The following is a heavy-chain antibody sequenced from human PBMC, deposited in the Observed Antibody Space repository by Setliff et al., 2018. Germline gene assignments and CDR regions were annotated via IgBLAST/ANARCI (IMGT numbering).Heavy chain of an antibody. CDR1: GGSISTTDYY. D-gene: IGHD2-15*01. V-gene: IGHV4-39*07. J-gene: IGHJ5*01. CDR3: AREVICGGASCYSAWLDS. Sequence: SETLSLTCTVSGGSISTTDYYWGWIRQPPGKGLEWIGCVYYSGNTYYSPSLKSRVTMFVDTSKNQFSLMLYSVTAADTAIYYCAREVICGGASCYSAWLDSWGQGILVTVSS. CDR2: VYYSGNT.